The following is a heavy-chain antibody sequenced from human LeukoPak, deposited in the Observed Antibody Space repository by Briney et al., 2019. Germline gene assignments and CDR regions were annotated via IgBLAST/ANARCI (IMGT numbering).Heavy chain of an antibody. CDR3: ASTFGVVSPFDY. Sequence: SETLSLTCTVSGGPISSSDYYWGWIRQPPGKGLEWIGTIYYSGSTYYNPSLKSRVTISVDTSKNQFSLRLSSVTAADTAVYYCASTFGVVSPFDYWGQGTLVTVSS. J-gene: IGHJ4*02. V-gene: IGHV4-39*07. CDR2: IYYSGST. CDR1: GGPISSSDYY. D-gene: IGHD3-3*01.